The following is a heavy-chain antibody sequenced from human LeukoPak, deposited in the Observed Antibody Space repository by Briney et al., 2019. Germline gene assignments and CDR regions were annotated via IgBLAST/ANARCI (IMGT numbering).Heavy chain of an antibody. Sequence: GGSLRLSCAASGFTFSSYAMHWVRQAPGKGLEYVSAISSNGGSTYYANSVKGRFTISRDNSKNTLYLQMGSLRAEDMAVYYCARGGQQLGTKAFQHWGQGTLVTVSS. CDR1: GFTFSSYA. J-gene: IGHJ1*01. CDR2: ISSNGGST. CDR3: ARGGQQLGTKAFQH. V-gene: IGHV3-64*01. D-gene: IGHD6-13*01.